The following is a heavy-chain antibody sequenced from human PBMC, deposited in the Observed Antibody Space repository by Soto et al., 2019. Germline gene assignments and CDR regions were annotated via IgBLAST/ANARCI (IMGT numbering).Heavy chain of an antibody. D-gene: IGHD3-9*01. CDR2: ISGSGGST. CDR1: GFTFISYA. J-gene: IGHJ4*02. CDR3: AKSSLIGYFDCLYPDY. Sequence: PGGSLRLSCAASGFTFISYAMSWVRQAPWKGLEWVSAISGSGGSTYYADSVKGRFTISRDNSKNTLYLQMNSLRAEDTAVYYYAKSSLIGYFDCLYPDYCGQGTLVTVSS. V-gene: IGHV3-23*01.